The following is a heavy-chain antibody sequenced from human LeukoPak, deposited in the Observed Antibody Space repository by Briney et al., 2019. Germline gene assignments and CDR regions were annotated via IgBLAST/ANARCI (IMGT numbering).Heavy chain of an antibody. V-gene: IGHV3-48*03. CDR2: ISSSGSTI. Sequence: PGGSLRLSCAASGFTFSSYEMNWVRQAPGKGLEWVSYISSSGSTIYYADSVKGRFTICRDNGKNTLYLQMNSLRAEDTAVYYCAELGITMIGGVWGKGTTVTISS. CDR3: AELGITMIGGV. D-gene: IGHD3-10*02. CDR1: GFTFSSYE. J-gene: IGHJ6*04.